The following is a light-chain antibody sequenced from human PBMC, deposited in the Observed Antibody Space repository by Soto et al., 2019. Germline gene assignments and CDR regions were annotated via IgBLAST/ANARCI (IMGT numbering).Light chain of an antibody. V-gene: IGKV3-20*01. CDR1: QSVSSSY. J-gene: IGKJ1*01. Sequence: EIVLTHSPGTLSLSPLEIATLSFRASQSVSSSYLAWYQQKPGQAPRLLIYGASSRATGIPDRFSGSGSGTDFTLTISRLEPEDFAVYYCQQYGSSPCTFGQGTKVDIK. CDR2: GAS. CDR3: QQYGSSPCT.